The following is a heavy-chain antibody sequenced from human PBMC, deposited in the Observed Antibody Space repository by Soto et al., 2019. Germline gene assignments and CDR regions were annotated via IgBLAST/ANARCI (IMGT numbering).Heavy chain of an antibody. J-gene: IGHJ6*02. Sequence: ASVKVSCKASGYTFTSYGISWVRQAPGQGLEWMGWISAYNGNTNYAQKLQGRVTMTTDTSTSTAYMELRSLRSDDTAVYYCARSPAVGYCSSTSCYIAAADYYYYYGMDVWGQRTTVTSP. V-gene: IGHV1-18*04. CDR3: ARSPAVGYCSSTSCYIAAADYYYYYGMDV. CDR1: GYTFTSYG. CDR2: ISAYNGNT. D-gene: IGHD2-2*02.